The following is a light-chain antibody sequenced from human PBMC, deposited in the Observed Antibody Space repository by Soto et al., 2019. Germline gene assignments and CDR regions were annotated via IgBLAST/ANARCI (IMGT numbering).Light chain of an antibody. CDR1: QSVSSSY. Sequence: EIVLTQSPGTLSLSPGERATLSCRASQSVSSSYLAWYQQKPGQAPRLLIYGASSRATGIPDRFSGSGSGTDFTLTISRLEPEDFAVYYCQQYGSSPFTSGRGTKVDIK. CDR2: GAS. J-gene: IGKJ3*01. V-gene: IGKV3-20*01. CDR3: QQYGSSPFT.